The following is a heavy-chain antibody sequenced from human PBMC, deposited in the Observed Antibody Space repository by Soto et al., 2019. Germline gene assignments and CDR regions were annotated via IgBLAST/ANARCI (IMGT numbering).Heavy chain of an antibody. J-gene: IGHJ4*02. V-gene: IGHV4-31*03. CDR3: AREDTAMAFDY. CDR1: GGSISSGGYY. D-gene: IGHD5-18*01. CDR2: IYYSGST. Sequence: QVQLQESGPGLVKPSQTLSLTCTVSGGSISSGGYYWSWIRQHPGKGLEWIGYIYYSGSTYYNPSLKSXXTXSXXTSKNQFSLKLSSVTAADTAVYYCAREDTAMAFDYWGQGTLVTVSS.